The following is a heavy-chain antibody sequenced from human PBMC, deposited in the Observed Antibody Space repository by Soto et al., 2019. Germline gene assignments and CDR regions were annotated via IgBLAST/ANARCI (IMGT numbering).Heavy chain of an antibody. Sequence: GASVKVSCKASGGTFSSYTISWVRQAPGQGLEWMGRIIPILGIANYAQKFQGRVTITADKSTSTAYMELSSLRSEDTAVYYCARETYQLLLYTPKYIDYWGQGTLVTVSS. J-gene: IGHJ4*02. CDR3: ARETYQLLLYTPKYIDY. CDR1: GGTFSSYT. V-gene: IGHV1-69*04. D-gene: IGHD2-2*01. CDR2: IIPILGIA.